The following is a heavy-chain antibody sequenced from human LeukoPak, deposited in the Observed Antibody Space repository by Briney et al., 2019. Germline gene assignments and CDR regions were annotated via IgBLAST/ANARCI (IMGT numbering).Heavy chain of an antibody. CDR1: GYTFTGYY. J-gene: IGHJ4*02. CDR3: ARDMRPHYYYGSGSYFDY. Sequence: ASVKVSCKASGYTFTGYYMHWVRQAPGQGLEWMGWINPNSGGTNYAQKFQGWVTMTRDTSISTAYMELSRLRSDDTAVYYCARDMRPHYYYGSGSYFDYWGQGTPVTVSS. D-gene: IGHD3-10*01. CDR2: INPNSGGT. V-gene: IGHV1-2*04.